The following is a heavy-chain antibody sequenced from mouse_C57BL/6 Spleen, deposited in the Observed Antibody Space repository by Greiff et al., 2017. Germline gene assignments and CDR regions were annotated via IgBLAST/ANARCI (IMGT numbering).Heavy chain of an antibody. V-gene: IGHV5-6*01. J-gene: IGHJ3*01. CDR1: GFTFSSYG. D-gene: IGHD4-1*02. CDR2: ISSGGSYT. Sequence: EVKLMESGGDLVKPGGSLKLSCAASGFTFSSYGMSWVRQTPDKRLEWVATISSGGSYTYYPDSVKGRFTISRDNAKNTLYLQMSSLKSEDTAMYYCARHSNWDVGFAYWGQGTLVTVSA. CDR3: ARHSNWDVGFAY.